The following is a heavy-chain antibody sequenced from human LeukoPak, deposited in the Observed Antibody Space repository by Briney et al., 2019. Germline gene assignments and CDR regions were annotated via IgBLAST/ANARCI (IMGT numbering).Heavy chain of an antibody. J-gene: IGHJ1*01. CDR2: ISGSSSKM. D-gene: IGHD3-22*01. CDR1: GFTFSGYS. CDR3: ATYSSLNRREFQY. V-gene: IGHV3-48*04. Sequence: GGSLRLSCAASGFTFSGYSMNWVRQAPGKGLEWVSYISGSSSKMYYADSVKGRFTLSRDNAKNSLFLQMNSLRAEDTAVYYCATYSSLNRREFQYWGQGTLLTVSS.